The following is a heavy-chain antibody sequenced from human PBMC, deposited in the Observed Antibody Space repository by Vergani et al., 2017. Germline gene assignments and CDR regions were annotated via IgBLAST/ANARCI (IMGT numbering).Heavy chain of an antibody. CDR1: GYSLTEWT. D-gene: IGHD3-22*01. J-gene: IGHJ4*02. Sequence: QVQLVQSGSEVRKPGASVKVSCQVSGYSLTEWTIHWVRQAPGKGLEWMGGYDPEHGEVTFAHHIQGRVTMTEDRSTDTAYMELSSLRPEDTALYYCAIVTDYYESSGYYWDYWGQGTLVTVSS. CDR2: YDPEHGEV. V-gene: IGHV1-24*01. CDR3: AIVTDYYESSGYYWDY.